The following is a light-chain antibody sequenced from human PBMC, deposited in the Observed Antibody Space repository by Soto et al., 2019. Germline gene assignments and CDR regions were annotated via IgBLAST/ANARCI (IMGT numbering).Light chain of an antibody. CDR1: SSNIGAGYD. CDR3: QSYDSTLSARYV. V-gene: IGLV1-40*01. Sequence: SVLTQPPSVSGAPGQRVTISCTGSSSNIGAGYDVHWYQQRPGTAPKLLIFGNNNRPSGVPDRFSGSKSGTSDSLALTGLQAEDEGDYYCQSYDSTLSARYVFGTGTKGTVL. J-gene: IGLJ1*01. CDR2: GNN.